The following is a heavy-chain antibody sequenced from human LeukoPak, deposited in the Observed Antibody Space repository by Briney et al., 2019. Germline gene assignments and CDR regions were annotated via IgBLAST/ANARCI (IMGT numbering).Heavy chain of an antibody. CDR2: ISGSGGST. D-gene: IGHD3-10*01. CDR3: ARENSGYFDY. Sequence: GGSLRLSCAASGFTFSSYGMSWVRQAPGKGLEWVSAISGSGGSTYYADSVKGRFTISRDNAKNSLYLQMNSLRAEDTAVYYCARENSGYFDYWGQGTLVTVSS. J-gene: IGHJ4*02. V-gene: IGHV3-23*01. CDR1: GFTFSSYG.